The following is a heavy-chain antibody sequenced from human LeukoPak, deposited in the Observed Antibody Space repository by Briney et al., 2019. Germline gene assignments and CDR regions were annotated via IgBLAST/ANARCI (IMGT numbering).Heavy chain of an antibody. J-gene: IGHJ5*02. V-gene: IGHV3-23*01. CDR2: ISTSAGTT. CDR3: AKDLEQSYSGWSTSYDA. CDR1: GFTFSSYA. D-gene: IGHD6-19*01. Sequence: PGGSLRLSCAASGFTFSSYAMSWVRQVPGKRLEWVSAISTSAGTTGYADSVKGRFTISRVNSKSTIYLQMNSLRAEDTAIYYCAKDLEQSYSGWSTSYDAWGQGTLVTVSS.